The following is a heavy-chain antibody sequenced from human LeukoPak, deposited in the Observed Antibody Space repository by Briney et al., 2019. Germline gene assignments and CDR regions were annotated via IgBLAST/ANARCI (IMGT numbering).Heavy chain of an antibody. CDR3: ARGENYYDSSGYYGGDDAFDI. Sequence: SVKVSCKASGGIFSSYAISWVRQAPGQGLEWMGGIIPIFGTANYAQKFQGRVTITADESTSTAYMELSSLRSEDTAVYYCARGENYYDSSGYYGGDDAFDIWGQGTMVTVSS. J-gene: IGHJ3*02. CDR2: IIPIFGTA. CDR1: GGIFSSYA. V-gene: IGHV1-69*13. D-gene: IGHD3-22*01.